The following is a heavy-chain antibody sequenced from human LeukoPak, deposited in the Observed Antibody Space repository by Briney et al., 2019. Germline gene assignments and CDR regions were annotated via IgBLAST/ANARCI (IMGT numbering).Heavy chain of an antibody. J-gene: IGHJ4*02. CDR2: ISVYNGNT. CDR3: ARDRTVTAWDS. CDR1: GYNFRSYS. D-gene: IGHD4-17*01. Sequence: ASVKVSCKASGYNFRSYSLTWVRQAPGQGLEWVGWISVYNGNTSYAQKVQGRVTLTIDTSTSTVSMELRGLRSDDTAVYYCARDRTVTAWDSWGQGTLVTVSS. V-gene: IGHV1-18*01.